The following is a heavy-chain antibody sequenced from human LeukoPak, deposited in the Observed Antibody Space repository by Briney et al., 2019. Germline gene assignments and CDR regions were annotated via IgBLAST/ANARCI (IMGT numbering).Heavy chain of an antibody. D-gene: IGHD4-23*01. CDR1: GFTFSSYS. V-gene: IGHV3-21*01. Sequence: GRSLRLSCAASGFTFSSYSMNWVRQAPGKGLEWVSSISSSSSYIYYADSVKGRFTISRDNAKNSLYLQMNSLRAEDTAVYYCARDEGSRDYGGNPNAFDIWGQGTMVTVSS. CDR2: ISSSSSYI. CDR3: ARDEGSRDYGGNPNAFDI. J-gene: IGHJ3*02.